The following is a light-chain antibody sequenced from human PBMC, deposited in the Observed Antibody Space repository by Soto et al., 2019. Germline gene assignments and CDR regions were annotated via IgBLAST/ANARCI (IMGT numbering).Light chain of an antibody. Sequence: DIVMTQSPATLSVSPGERATLSCRASQSVSSDLAGYQQKPGQAPRLLIYGASTRATGIPTRFSGSGSGTEFTLTIGSLQSEDFAVYYCQQYNDWPPYTFGHGTRLEIK. CDR3: QQYNDWPPYT. CDR2: GAS. CDR1: QSVSSD. V-gene: IGKV3-15*01. J-gene: IGKJ2*01.